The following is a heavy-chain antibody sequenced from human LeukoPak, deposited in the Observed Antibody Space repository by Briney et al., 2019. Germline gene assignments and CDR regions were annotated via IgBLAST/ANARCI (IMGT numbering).Heavy chain of an antibody. J-gene: IGHJ4*02. V-gene: IGHV2-5*01. CDR1: GFSLSTSAVA. Sequence: SGPTLVHPTPALTLTFSFSGFSLSTSAVAVGWIRQPPVKALEWLALIYWNDDKRYRPSLQSRLTLTKDTSKNQVVLTMTNMDPVDTATYYCARSLWFGDLSHFDYWGQGTVVTVSS. CDR2: IYWNDDK. D-gene: IGHD3-10*01. CDR3: ARSLWFGDLSHFDY.